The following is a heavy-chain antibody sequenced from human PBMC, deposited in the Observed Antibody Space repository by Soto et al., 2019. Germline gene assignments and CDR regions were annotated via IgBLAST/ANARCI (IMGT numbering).Heavy chain of an antibody. V-gene: IGHV1-69*13. Sequence: GASEVSCKASGGTLNNYAINWVRQAPGQGLEWMGGILPVSAPPDYAQKFQGRVSITADHSTSTVYMELSRLKSDDTAVYFCATDSNYDVSNSFWGQGTLVTVSS. CDR2: ILPVSAPP. J-gene: IGHJ4*02. CDR3: ATDSNYDVSNSF. D-gene: IGHD3-3*01. CDR1: GGTLNNYA.